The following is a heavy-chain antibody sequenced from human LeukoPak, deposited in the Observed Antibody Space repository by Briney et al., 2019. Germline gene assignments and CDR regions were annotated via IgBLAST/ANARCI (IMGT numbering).Heavy chain of an antibody. CDR3: ARGRASAAQFDP. CDR2: IIPIFGTA. Sequence: SVKVSCKASGGTFSSYAISWVRQAPGQGLEWMGGIIPIFGTANYAQKFRGRVTIATDESTSTAYMELSSPRSEDTAVYYCARGRASAAQFDPWGQGTLVTVSS. J-gene: IGHJ5*02. CDR1: GGTFSSYA. V-gene: IGHV1-69*05. D-gene: IGHD6-19*01.